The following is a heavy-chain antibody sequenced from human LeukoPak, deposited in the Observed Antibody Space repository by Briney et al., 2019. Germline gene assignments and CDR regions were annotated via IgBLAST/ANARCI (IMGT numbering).Heavy chain of an antibody. CDR1: GFTLSSYA. CDR3: AKAGGVWGTFDY. J-gene: IGHJ4*02. CDR2: ISGSGGST. Sequence: GGSLRLSCAASGFTLSSYAMSWVRQAPGKGLEWVSAISGSGGSTYYADSVKGRFTISRDNSKNTLYLQMNSPRAEDTAVYYCAKAGGVWGTFDYWGQGTLVTVSS. V-gene: IGHV3-23*01. D-gene: IGHD3-16*01.